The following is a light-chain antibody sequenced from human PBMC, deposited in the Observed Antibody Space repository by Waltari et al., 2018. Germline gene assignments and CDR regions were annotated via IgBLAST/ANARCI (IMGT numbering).Light chain of an antibody. CDR3: SSYTTSSAPGV. J-gene: IGLJ1*01. CDR1: DSDVGAYDF. V-gene: IGLV2-14*01. CDR2: EVS. Sequence: QSALTQPASVSGSPGQSITISCSGTDSDVGAYDFVSWYQQHPGKAPHLIIYEVSNRPLGFSIRFSASKSGNTASLTISGLQAEDEADYYCSSYTTSSAPGVFGTGTRVTVL.